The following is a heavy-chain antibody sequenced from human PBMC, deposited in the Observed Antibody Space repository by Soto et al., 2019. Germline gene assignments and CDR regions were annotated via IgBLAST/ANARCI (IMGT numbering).Heavy chain of an antibody. D-gene: IGHD1-26*01. J-gene: IGHJ4*02. Sequence: PGGSLRLSCVVYGFIFSSSAMNWVRQAPGKGLEWVSTISGSGVSKYYADSVKGRFTISRDNSNNTASLQMNSLRAEDAAVYYCAKDRSPGATTWNVYWGQGTLVTVSS. CDR2: ISGSGVSK. V-gene: IGHV3-23*01. CDR1: GFIFSSSA. CDR3: AKDRSPGATTWNVY.